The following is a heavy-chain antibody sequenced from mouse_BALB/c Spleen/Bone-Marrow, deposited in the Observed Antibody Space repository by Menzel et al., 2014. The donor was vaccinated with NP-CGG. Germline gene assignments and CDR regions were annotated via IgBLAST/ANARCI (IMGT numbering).Heavy chain of an antibody. CDR1: GYTFGSYW. CDR2: ILPGSGST. J-gene: IGHJ3*01. D-gene: IGHD1-1*02. CDR3: ASFYGRFAY. V-gene: IGHV1-9*01. Sequence: QVQLQQSGAELMKPGASVKISCKATGYTFGSYWIEWVKQRPGHGLEWIGEILPGSGSTNYNEKFKGKATFTADTSSNTAYMQLSSLTSEDSAVYYCASFYGRFAYWGQGTLVTVSA.